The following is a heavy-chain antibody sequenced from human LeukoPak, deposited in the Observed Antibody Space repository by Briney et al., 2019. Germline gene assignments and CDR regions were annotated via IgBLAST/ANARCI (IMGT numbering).Heavy chain of an antibody. CDR1: GFTFSNSA. CDR3: ARGIAYDILTGYYDDAFDI. CDR2: ISSSGSTI. J-gene: IGHJ3*02. V-gene: IGHV3-48*03. Sequence: PGGSLRLSCAASGFTFSNSAMNWVRQAPGKGLEWVSYISSSGSTIYYADSVKGRFTISRDNAKNSLYLQMNSLRAEDTAVYYCARGIAYDILTGYYDDAFDIWGQGTMVTVSS. D-gene: IGHD3-9*01.